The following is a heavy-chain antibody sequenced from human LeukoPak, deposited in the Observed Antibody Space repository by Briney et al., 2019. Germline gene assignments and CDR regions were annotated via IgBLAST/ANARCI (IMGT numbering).Heavy chain of an antibody. CDR1: GGSISSYY. V-gene: IGHV4-59*05. J-gene: IGHJ4*02. CDR3: ARLNLGYCSGGSCLRYFDY. D-gene: IGHD2-15*01. CDR2: IYYSGST. Sequence: SETLSLTCTVSGGSISSYYWSWIRQPPGKGLEWIGSIYYSGSTYYNPSLKSRVTISVDTSKNQFSLKLSSVTAADTAVNYCARLNLGYCSGGSCLRYFDYWGQGTLVTVSS.